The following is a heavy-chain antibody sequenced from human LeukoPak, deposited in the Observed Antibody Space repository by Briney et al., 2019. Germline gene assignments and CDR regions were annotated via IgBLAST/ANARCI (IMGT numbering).Heavy chain of an antibody. J-gene: IGHJ4*02. CDR3: ARSNQADDY. Sequence: GGSLRLSCAASGFAFSSYWMHWVRQVPGKGLVWVARIDPGGSSITYADSVKGRFTISRDNAKNTLYLQMDSLRAEDTGVYYCARSNQADDYWGQGTLVTVSS. CDR2: IDPGGSSI. D-gene: IGHD1-14*01. V-gene: IGHV3-74*01. CDR1: GFAFSSYW.